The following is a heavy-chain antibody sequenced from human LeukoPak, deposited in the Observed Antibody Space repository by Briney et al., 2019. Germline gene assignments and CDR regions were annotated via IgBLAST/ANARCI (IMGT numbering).Heavy chain of an antibody. CDR3: AREPYCGGDCYFDY. CDR2: ISSSSSTI. CDR1: GFTFSSYS. Sequence: GGSLRLSCAASGFTFSSYSMNWVRQAPGKGLEWVSYISSSSSTIYYADSVKGRFTISRDNAKNSLYLQMNSLRAEDTAVYYCAREPYCGGDCYFDYWGQGTLVTVSS. J-gene: IGHJ4*02. V-gene: IGHV3-48*04. D-gene: IGHD2-21*02.